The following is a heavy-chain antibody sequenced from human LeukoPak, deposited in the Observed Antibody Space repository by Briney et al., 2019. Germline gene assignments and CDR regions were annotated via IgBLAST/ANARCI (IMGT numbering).Heavy chain of an antibody. CDR2: ISSSGSTI. D-gene: IGHD3-22*01. CDR1: GFTFSDYY. J-gene: IGHJ3*02. Sequence: GGSLRLSCAASGFTFSDYYMSWIRQAPGKGLEWVSYISSSGSTIYYADSVKGRLTISRDNAKNSLYLQMNSLRAEDTAVYYCAREDSSGYYDESFDIWGQGTMVTVSS. V-gene: IGHV3-11*01. CDR3: AREDSSGYYDESFDI.